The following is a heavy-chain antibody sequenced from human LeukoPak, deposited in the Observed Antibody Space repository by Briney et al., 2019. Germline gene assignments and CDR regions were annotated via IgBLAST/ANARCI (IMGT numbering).Heavy chain of an antibody. J-gene: IGHJ4*02. CDR2: IDPGDSDT. D-gene: IGHD5-24*01. Sequence: GESLKISCKGSGYSFTSYWIGWVRQMPGKGLEWMGIIDPGDSDTRYSPSFQGQVTISAGKSISTAYLQWSSLKASDTAMYYCARPHKDGYNYFDYWGQGTLVTVSS. CDR3: ARPHKDGYNYFDY. CDR1: GYSFTSYW. V-gene: IGHV5-51*01.